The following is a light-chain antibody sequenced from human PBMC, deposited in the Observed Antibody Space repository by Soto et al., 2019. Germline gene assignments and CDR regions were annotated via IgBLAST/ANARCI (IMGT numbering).Light chain of an antibody. CDR3: QQYDILPIT. CDR1: QDINIY. J-gene: IGKJ5*01. V-gene: IGKV1-33*01. Sequence: DIQMTQSPSSLFASGGDRVTITCQATQDINIYLNWYQQKPGKAPNLLIYDASNLEIGVPSRFSGSGSGTHFTFTISSLQTEDIGTYYCQQYDILPITFGRGTRLEIK. CDR2: DAS.